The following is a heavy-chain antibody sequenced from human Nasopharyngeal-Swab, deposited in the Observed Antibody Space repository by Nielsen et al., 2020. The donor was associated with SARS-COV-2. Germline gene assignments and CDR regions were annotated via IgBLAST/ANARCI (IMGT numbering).Heavy chain of an antibody. J-gene: IGHJ6*03. CDR2: INHSGST. D-gene: IGHD3-10*01. V-gene: IGHV4-34*01. CDR3: ARYGAGGSRITMVRGYMDV. Sequence: GSLRLSCTVSGGSISGYYWSWIRQPPGKGLEWIGEINHSGSTNYNPSLKSRVTISVDTSKNQFSLKLSSVTAADTAVYYCARYGAGGSRITMVRGYMDVWGKGTTVTVSS. CDR1: GGSISGYY.